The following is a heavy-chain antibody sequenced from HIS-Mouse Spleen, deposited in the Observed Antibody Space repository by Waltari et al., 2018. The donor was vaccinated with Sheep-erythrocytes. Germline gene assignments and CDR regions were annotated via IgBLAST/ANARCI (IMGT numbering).Heavy chain of an antibody. J-gene: IGHJ5*02. D-gene: IGHD3-22*01. V-gene: IGHV4-34*01. CDR2: INHSGST. Sequence: QVQLQQWGAGLLKPSETLSLTCAVYGGSFSGYYWSWIRQPPGKGLEWIGEINHSGSTHDNPSLKGRVTISVDTSKNQFSLKLSSVTAADTAVYYCARSITMIVVVIKTNWFDPWGQGTLVTVSS. CDR3: ARSITMIVVVIKTNWFDP. CDR1: GGSFSGYY.